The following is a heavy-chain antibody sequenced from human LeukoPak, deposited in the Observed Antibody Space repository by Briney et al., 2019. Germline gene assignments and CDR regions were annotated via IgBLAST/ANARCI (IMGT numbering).Heavy chain of an antibody. V-gene: IGHV4-4*02. D-gene: IGHD3-22*01. J-gene: IGHJ4*02. CDR3: ATASKESSGYFKYFVH. Sequence: SETLSLTCAVSGGSISSSNWWSWVRQHPGKGLEWIGYIYHSGSTYYNPSLKSRVSISGDTSKNEFSLTLNSVTAADTAVYYCATASKESSGYFKYFVHWGQGSLVTVSS. CDR2: IYHSGST. CDR1: GGSISSSNW.